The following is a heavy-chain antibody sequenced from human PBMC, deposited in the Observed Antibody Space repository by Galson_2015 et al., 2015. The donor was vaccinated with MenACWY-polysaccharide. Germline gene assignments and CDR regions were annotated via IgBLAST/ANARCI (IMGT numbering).Heavy chain of an antibody. D-gene: IGHD3-3*01. CDR1: GFRINPYY. CDR3: AKDFHNYGMDV. J-gene: IGHJ6*02. CDR2: ISNSGSET. Sequence: SLRLSCAASGFRINPYYTSWVRQAPGRGLEWVSSISNSGSETQYTVSVRGRFAISRDIAKNSLFLQMNSLGVEDTAIYYCAKDFHNYGMDVWGHGTTVIVSS. V-gene: IGHV3-21*01.